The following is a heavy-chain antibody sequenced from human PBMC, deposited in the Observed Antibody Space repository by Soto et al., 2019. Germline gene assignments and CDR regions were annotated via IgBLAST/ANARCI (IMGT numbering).Heavy chain of an antibody. CDR2: ISGSGGST. V-gene: IGHV3-23*01. Sequence: GGSLRLSCAASGFTFSSYAMSWVRQAPGKGLEWVSAISGSGGSTYYADSVKGRFTISRDNSKNTLYLQMSSLRAEDTAVYYCAKDQKFLEWLRAEYFHHWGQGTLVTVSS. D-gene: IGHD3-3*01. J-gene: IGHJ1*01. CDR3: AKDQKFLEWLRAEYFHH. CDR1: GFTFSSYA.